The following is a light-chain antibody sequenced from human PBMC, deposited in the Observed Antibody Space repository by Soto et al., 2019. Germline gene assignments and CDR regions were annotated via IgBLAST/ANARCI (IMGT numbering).Light chain of an antibody. CDR1: SSDVGGYDY. Sequence: QSALTQPASVSGSPGQSITISCTGTSSDVGGYDYVSWYQQHPDKAPKLMIYDVSNRPSGVSDRFSGSKSGNTASLTISGLQAEDEGDYYCSSFTRINTYVFGTGTKVTV. J-gene: IGLJ1*01. CDR3: SSFTRINTYV. V-gene: IGLV2-14*03. CDR2: DVS.